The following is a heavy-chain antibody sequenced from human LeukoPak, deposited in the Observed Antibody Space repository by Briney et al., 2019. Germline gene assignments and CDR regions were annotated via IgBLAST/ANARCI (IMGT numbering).Heavy chain of an antibody. Sequence: SVKVSCKASGGTFSSYAISWVRQAPGQGLEWMGGIIPIFGTANYAQKFQGRVTITADKSTSTAYMKLSSLRSEDTAVYYCAREDPYGDYEVRNAFDIWGQGTMVTVSS. CDR1: GGTFSSYA. D-gene: IGHD4-17*01. V-gene: IGHV1-69*06. CDR2: IIPIFGTA. CDR3: AREDPYGDYEVRNAFDI. J-gene: IGHJ3*02.